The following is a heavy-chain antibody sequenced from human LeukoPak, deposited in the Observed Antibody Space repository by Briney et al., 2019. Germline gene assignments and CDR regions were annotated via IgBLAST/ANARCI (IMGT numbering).Heavy chain of an antibody. CDR1: GFTFSNYA. CDR3: ARGDCSSTSCSSTPKNWFDP. Sequence: PGGSLRLSCAASGFTFSNYAMSWVRQAPGKGLEWDSAISGSGGTTYYADSVKGRFTISRDNSMNTLYLQMNSLRAEDTAVFYCARGDCSSTSCSSTPKNWFDPWGQGTLVSVSS. D-gene: IGHD2-2*01. J-gene: IGHJ5*02. CDR2: ISGSGGTT. V-gene: IGHV3-23*01.